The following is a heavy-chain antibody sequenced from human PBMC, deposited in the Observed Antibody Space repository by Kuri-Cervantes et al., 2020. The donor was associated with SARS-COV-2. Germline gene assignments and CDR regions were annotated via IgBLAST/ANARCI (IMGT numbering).Heavy chain of an antibody. V-gene: IGHV3-21*01. CDR2: ISSSSSYI. D-gene: IGHD3-10*01. Sequence: GESLKISCAASGFTFSSCSMNWVRQAPGKGLEWASSISSSSSYIYYADSVKGRFTISRDNAKNSLYLQMNSLRAEDTAVYYCARAPPVLLWFGEPQGGFDYWGQGTLVTVSS. CDR3: ARAPPVLLWFGEPQGGFDY. CDR1: GFTFSSCS. J-gene: IGHJ4*02.